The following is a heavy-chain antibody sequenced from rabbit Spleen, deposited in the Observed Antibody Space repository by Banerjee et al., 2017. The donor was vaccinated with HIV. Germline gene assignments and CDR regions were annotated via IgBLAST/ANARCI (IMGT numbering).Heavy chain of an antibody. J-gene: IGHJ4*01. Sequence: QEQLEESGGGLVQPGGSLKLSCKGSGFDFSGYGMSWVRQAPGKGLEWIGYIDPLFGSTYYASWVNGRFTISRTSSTTVTLQMTSLTAADTATYFCARDLATVVGWNFNFWGPGTLVTVS. CDR3: ARDLATVVGWNFNF. CDR2: IDPLFGST. V-gene: IGHV1S39*01. CDR1: GFDFSGYG. D-gene: IGHD3-1*01.